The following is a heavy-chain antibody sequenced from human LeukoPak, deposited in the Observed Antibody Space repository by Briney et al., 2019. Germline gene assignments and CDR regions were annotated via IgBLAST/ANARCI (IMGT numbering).Heavy chain of an antibody. J-gene: IGHJ6*03. CDR3: ASHPGRDCSSTSCKRNYYYYYYMDV. V-gene: IGHV1-69*05. CDR1: GGTFSSYA. Sequence: SVKVSCKASGGTFSSYAISWVRQAPGQGLEWMGGIIPIFGTANYAQKFQGRVTITTDESTNTAYMELSSLRSEDTAVYYCASHPGRDCSSTSCKRNYYYYYYMDVWGKGTTVTVSS. D-gene: IGHD2-2*01. CDR2: IIPIFGTA.